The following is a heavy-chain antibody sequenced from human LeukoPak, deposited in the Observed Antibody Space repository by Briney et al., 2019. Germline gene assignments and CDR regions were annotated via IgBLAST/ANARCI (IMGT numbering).Heavy chain of an antibody. J-gene: IGHJ4*02. CDR2: ISGTDGTT. CDR1: GFTFSSYA. Sequence: PGGSLRLSCAAPGFTFSSYAMTWVRQAPGEGLEWVSAISGTDGTTYYADSVKGRFTISRDNSKNTLYLQMNSLRAEDTALYYCAKALYDSGAYSFDYWGQGTLVTVSS. CDR3: AKALYDSGAYSFDY. D-gene: IGHD3-22*01. V-gene: IGHV3-23*01.